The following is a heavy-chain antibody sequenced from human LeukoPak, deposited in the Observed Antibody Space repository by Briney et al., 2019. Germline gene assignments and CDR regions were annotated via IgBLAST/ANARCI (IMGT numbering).Heavy chain of an antibody. V-gene: IGHV1-2*02. CDR3: ARAKVIVPDY. CDR1: GYSVMELS. J-gene: IGHJ4*02. CDR2: INPNSGGT. D-gene: IGHD5-18*01. Sequence: WASVKVSCKVSGYSVMELSMHWVRQAPGKGPEWMGWINPNSGGTSYAQKFQGRVTMTRDTSISTAYMELSRLRSDDTAVYYCARAKVIVPDYWGQGTLVTVSS.